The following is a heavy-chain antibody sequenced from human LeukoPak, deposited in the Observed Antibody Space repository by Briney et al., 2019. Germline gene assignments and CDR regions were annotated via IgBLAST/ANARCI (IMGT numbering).Heavy chain of an antibody. V-gene: IGHV3-21*01. Sequence: PGGSLRLSCAASGFTFSSYSMNWVRQAPGKGLEWVSSISSSSDYIYYADSVKGRLTTSRDNAKNSLYLQVNSLRAEDTAVYYCARGHSGSYQRTDAFDLWGQGTMVTVSS. CDR2: ISSSSDYI. J-gene: IGHJ3*01. D-gene: IGHD1-26*01. CDR3: ARGHSGSYQRTDAFDL. CDR1: GFTFSSYS.